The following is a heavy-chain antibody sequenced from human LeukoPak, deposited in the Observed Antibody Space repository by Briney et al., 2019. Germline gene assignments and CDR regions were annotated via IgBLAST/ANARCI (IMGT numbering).Heavy chain of an antibody. V-gene: IGHV3-30*04. Sequence: PGGSLRLSCPVSGFTFSSYGMNWVRQAPGKGLDWVASVSYDGSNENYAESVKGRFTISRDNSKNMLYLQMNSLRAEDTAVYFCARPSGSVRIFGVVDYFDYWGPGTLVTVSS. J-gene: IGHJ4*02. D-gene: IGHD3-3*01. CDR1: GFTFSSYG. CDR2: VSYDGSNE. CDR3: ARPSGSVRIFGVVDYFDY.